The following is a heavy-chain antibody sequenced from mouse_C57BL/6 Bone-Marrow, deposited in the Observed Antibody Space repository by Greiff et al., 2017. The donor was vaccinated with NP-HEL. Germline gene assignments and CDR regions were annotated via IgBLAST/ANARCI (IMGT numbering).Heavy chain of an antibody. CDR1: GFTFSSYA. D-gene: IGHD4-1*01. J-gene: IGHJ3*01. V-gene: IGHV5-9-1*02. CDR2: ISSGGDYI. CDR3: TRINWVPSWFAY. Sequence: EVMLVESGEGLVKPGGSLKLSCAASGFTFSSYAMSWVRQTPEKRLEWVAYISSGGDYIYYADTVKGRFTISRDNARNTLYLQMSSLKSEDTAMYYCTRINWVPSWFAYWGQGTLVTVSA.